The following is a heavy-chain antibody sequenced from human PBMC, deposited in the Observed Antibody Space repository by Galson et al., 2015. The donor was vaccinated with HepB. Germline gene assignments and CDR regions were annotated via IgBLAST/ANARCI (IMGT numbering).Heavy chain of an antibody. CDR3: ARDSQQPRSFDY. CDR2: IWYDGSNK. Sequence: SLRLSCAASGFTFSSYAMHWVRQAPGKGLEWVAVIWYDGSNKYYADSVKGRFTISRDNSKNTLYLQINSLRAEDTAMYYCARDSQQPRSFDYWGQGTLVTVSS. J-gene: IGHJ4*02. CDR1: GFTFSSYA. V-gene: IGHV3-33*08. D-gene: IGHD6-13*01.